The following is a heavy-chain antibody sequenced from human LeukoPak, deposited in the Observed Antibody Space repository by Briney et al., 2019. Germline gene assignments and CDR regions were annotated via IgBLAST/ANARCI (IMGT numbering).Heavy chain of an antibody. D-gene: IGHD3-22*01. Sequence: PGGSLRLSCAASGFTFSSYGMHWVRQAPGKGLEWVAVISYDGSNKYYADSVKGRFTISRDNSKNTLYLQMNSLRAEDTAVYYCAKDLGYYYERLLRRRYYYGMDVWGQGTTVTVSS. CDR1: GFTFSSYG. CDR3: AKDLGYYYERLLRRRYYYGMDV. V-gene: IGHV3-30*18. J-gene: IGHJ6*02. CDR2: ISYDGSNK.